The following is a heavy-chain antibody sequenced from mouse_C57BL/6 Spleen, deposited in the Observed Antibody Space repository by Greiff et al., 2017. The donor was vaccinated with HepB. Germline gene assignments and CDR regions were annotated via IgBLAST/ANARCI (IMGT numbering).Heavy chain of an antibody. D-gene: IGHD3-3*01. V-gene: IGHV1-54*01. CDR2: INPGSGGT. J-gene: IGHJ3*01. CDR1: GYAFTNYL. CDR3: AREGDS. Sequence: VQLQESGAELVRPGTSVKVSCKASGYAFTNYLIEWVKQRPGQGLEWIGVINPGSGGTNYNEKFKGKATLTADKSSSTAYMQLSSLTSEDSAVYFCAREGDSWGQGTLVTVSA.